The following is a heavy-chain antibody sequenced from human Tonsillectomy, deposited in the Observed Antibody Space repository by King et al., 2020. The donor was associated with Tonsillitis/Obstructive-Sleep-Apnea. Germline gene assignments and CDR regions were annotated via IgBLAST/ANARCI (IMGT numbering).Heavy chain of an antibody. Sequence: QLVQSGAEVKKPGSSVKVSCKASGDTFNRSAISWVRQVPGQGLEYMGRIIPIMSIRDFAQKFQGRLTITADQSTTSAYMELSRLRSEDTAVYYCAITPEWLPDHGGQGTLITVSS. CDR3: AITPEWLPDH. V-gene: IGHV1-69*09. D-gene: IGHD3-3*01. CDR1: GDTFNRSA. J-gene: IGHJ5*02. CDR2: IIPIMSIR.